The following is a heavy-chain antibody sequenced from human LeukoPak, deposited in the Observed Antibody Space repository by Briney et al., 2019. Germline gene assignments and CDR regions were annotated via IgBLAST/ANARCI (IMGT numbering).Heavy chain of an antibody. D-gene: IGHD6-13*01. Sequence: PGGSLRLSCAASGFTVSSNYMSWVRQAPGKGLEWVSVIYSGGSTYYADSVKGKFTISRDNSKNTLYLQMNSLRAEDTAVYYCARGPAAAGLDYWGQGTLVTVSS. V-gene: IGHV3-66*01. CDR1: GFTVSSNY. J-gene: IGHJ4*02. CDR2: IYSGGST. CDR3: ARGPAAAGLDY.